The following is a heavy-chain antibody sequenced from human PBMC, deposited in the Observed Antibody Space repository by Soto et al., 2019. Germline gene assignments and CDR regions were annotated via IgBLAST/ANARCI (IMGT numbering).Heavy chain of an antibody. V-gene: IGHV4-38-2*01. D-gene: IGHD3-3*02. CDR1: GYSITNGYY. CDR2: IYHSGNT. CDR3: ARVKLAGRGSFHD. J-gene: IGHJ4*02. Sequence: SETLSLTCAVSGYSITNGYYWGWIRQPPGKGLEWIGSIYHSGNTYYNPSLKSRVTLSIDTSKNQFSLKLRSVTAADTAMYYCARVKLAGRGSFHDWGQGTLVTVSS.